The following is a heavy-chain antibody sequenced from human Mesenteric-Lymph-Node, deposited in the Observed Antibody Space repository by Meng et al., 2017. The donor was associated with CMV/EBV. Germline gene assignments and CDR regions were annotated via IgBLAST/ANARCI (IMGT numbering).Heavy chain of an antibody. J-gene: IGHJ4*02. V-gene: IGHV5-51*01. Sequence: KVSCKGSGHTFTNYWIGWVRQMPGKGLECMGIIYPGDSDTKYSPSFQGQVTISADKSINTAYLQWSSLQASDTAMYYCARSTTVTDFDSWGQGTLVTVSS. CDR1: GHTFTNYW. CDR3: ARSTTVTDFDS. D-gene: IGHD4-11*01. CDR2: IYPGDSDT.